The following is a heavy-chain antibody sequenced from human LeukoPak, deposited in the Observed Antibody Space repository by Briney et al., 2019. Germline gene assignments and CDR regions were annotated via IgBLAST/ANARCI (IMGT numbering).Heavy chain of an antibody. CDR3: ARSAGHCSNGICFTDYYMDV. D-gene: IGHD2-8*01. J-gene: IGHJ6*03. CDR1: GYSFTSYY. CDR2: TNPNSGGT. V-gene: IGHV1-2*02. Sequence: GASVKVACNVSGYSFTSYYMHWVRQPPGQGLEWMGWTNPNSGGTNYAQKFQGRVTMTRDTSVSTAYMDLSSVTSDDSAVYFCARSAGHCSNGICFTDYYMDVWGRGTTVTVSS.